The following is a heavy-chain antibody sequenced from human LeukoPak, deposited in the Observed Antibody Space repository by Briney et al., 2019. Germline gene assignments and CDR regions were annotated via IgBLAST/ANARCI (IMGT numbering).Heavy chain of an antibody. V-gene: IGHV1-69*02. Sequence: ASVKVSCKASGGTFSSYTISWVRQAPGQGLEWMGRIIPILGIANYAQKFQGRVTITADKSTSTAYMELSSLRSEDTAVYYCARTVVVAATLTGSFDLWGRGTLVTVSS. D-gene: IGHD2-15*01. CDR1: GGTFSSYT. CDR3: ARTVVVAATLTGSFDL. J-gene: IGHJ2*01. CDR2: IIPILGIA.